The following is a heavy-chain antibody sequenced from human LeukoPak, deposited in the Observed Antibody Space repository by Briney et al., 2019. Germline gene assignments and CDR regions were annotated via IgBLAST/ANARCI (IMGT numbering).Heavy chain of an antibody. CDR2: IYPGDSDT. J-gene: IGHJ6*03. CDR1: GYSFTSYW. Sequence: GESLKISCKGSGYSFTSYWIGWVRQMPGNGLEWMGIIYPGDSDTRYSPSFQGQVTISADKSISAAYLQLSSLKASDTAMYYCARLDSSGYYYMDVWGKGTTVTISS. CDR3: ARLDSSGYYYMDV. D-gene: IGHD3-22*01. V-gene: IGHV5-51*01.